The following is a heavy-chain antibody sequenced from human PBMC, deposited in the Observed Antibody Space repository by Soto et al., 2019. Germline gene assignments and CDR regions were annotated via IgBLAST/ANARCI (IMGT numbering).Heavy chain of an antibody. J-gene: IGHJ5*02. CDR2: IDPSDSYT. CDR1: GYSFTTHW. D-gene: IGHD1-26*01. Sequence: EVQLVQSGAEVKKPGESLRISCKGSGYSFTTHWITWVRQMPGKGLEWMGRIDPSDSYTNYSPSFQGHVTISADKSISTADLQWSSLKASDTAMYYCATYCIAGNWFDPWGQGTLVTVS. V-gene: IGHV5-10-1*01. CDR3: ATYCIAGNWFDP.